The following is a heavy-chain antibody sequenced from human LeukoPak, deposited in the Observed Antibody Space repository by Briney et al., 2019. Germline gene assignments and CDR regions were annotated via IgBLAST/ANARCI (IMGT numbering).Heavy chain of an antibody. D-gene: IGHD4/OR15-4a*01. CDR3: ARDHLPAGAPGYYMDV. Sequence: SETLSLTCTVSGGSVSSHFWSWIRQPPGKELEWIGYIYNSGITNYNPSLKSRVTMSVDTSKNQFSLMLRSVTAADTAVYYCARDHLPAGAPGYYMDVWGKGTTVTVSS. J-gene: IGHJ6*03. V-gene: IGHV4-59*02. CDR2: IYNSGIT. CDR1: GGSVSSHF.